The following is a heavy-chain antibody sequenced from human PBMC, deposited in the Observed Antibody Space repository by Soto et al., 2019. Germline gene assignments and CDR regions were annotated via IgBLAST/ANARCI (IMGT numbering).Heavy chain of an antibody. J-gene: IGHJ3*02. CDR1: RFTVSINY. CDR2: IYTAGST. CDR3: ARVKLGDAFDI. Sequence: GGSLRLACAASRFTVSINYMTWVRQATGKGLEWVSAIYTAGSTYYADSVKGRFTISRENAKNSLYLQMNSLRAGDTAVYYCARVKLGDAFDIWGQGTMVTVSS. V-gene: IGHV3-13*01. D-gene: IGHD7-27*01.